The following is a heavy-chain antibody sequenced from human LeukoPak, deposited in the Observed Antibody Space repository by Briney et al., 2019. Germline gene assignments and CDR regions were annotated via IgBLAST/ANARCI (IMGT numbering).Heavy chain of an antibody. J-gene: IGHJ4*02. CDR2: IYYSGST. Sequence: SETLSLTCTVSGGSISSSSYYWGWIRQPPGKGLEWIGSIYYSGSTYYNPSLKSRVTISVDTSKNQFSLKLSSVTAADTAVYYCARVVGIAGRDYWGQGTLVTVSS. CDR3: ARVVGIAGRDY. D-gene: IGHD6-13*01. CDR1: GGSISSSSYY. V-gene: IGHV4-39*07.